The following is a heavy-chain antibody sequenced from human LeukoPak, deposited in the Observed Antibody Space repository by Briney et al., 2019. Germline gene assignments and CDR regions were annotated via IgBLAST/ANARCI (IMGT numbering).Heavy chain of an antibody. CDR2: INHSGST. CDR3: ARVPRWKLQSPRYYFDY. J-gene: IGHJ4*02. D-gene: IGHD5-24*01. V-gene: IGHV4-34*01. Sequence: SETLPLTCAVYGGSFSGYYWSWIRQPPGKGLEWTGEINHSGSTNYNPSLKSRVTISVDTSKNQFSLKLSSVTAADTAVYYCARVPRWKLQSPRYYFDYWGQGTLVTVSS. CDR1: GGSFSGYY.